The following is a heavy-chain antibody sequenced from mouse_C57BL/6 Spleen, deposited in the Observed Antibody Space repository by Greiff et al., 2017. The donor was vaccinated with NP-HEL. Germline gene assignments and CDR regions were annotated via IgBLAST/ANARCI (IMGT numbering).Heavy chain of an antibody. CDR1: GFTFSSYG. J-gene: IGHJ2*01. CDR3: ARDYVDY. D-gene: IGHD2-4*01. Sequence: EVQGVESGGDLVKPGGSLKLSCAASGFTFSSYGMSWVRQTPDKRLEWVATISSGGSYTYYPDSVKGRFTISRDNAKNTLYLQMSSLKSEDTAMYYCARDYVDYWGQGTTLTVSS. V-gene: IGHV5-6*01. CDR2: ISSGGSYT.